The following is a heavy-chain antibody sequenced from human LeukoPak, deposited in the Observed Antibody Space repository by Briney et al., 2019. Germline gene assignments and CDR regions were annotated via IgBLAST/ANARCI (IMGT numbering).Heavy chain of an antibody. D-gene: IGHD3-10*01. CDR3: ARAPEGTGSSYYFDY. Sequence: GGSLRLSCAASGFTFSSYCMSWVRQAPGKGLERVTNKSRYGGEKYHVDSVKGRFTISRDNAKNSLYLQMNSLRTEDTAIYYCARAPEGTGSSYYFDYWGQGILVTVSS. CDR2: KSRYGGEK. J-gene: IGHJ4*02. CDR1: GFTFSSYC. V-gene: IGHV3-7*01.